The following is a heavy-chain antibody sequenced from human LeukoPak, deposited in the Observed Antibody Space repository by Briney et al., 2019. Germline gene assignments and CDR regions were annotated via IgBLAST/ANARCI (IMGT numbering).Heavy chain of an antibody. D-gene: IGHD1-7*01. Sequence: ASVKVSCKASGYTFTSYDINWVRQATGQGLEWMGWMNPNSGNTGYAQKFQGRVTMTRNTSISTAYMELSSLRSEDTAVYYCARVPYNLNYGSYYYYGMDVWGQGTTVTVAS. CDR2: MNPNSGNT. CDR3: ARVPYNLNYGSYYYYGMDV. CDR1: GYTFTSYD. J-gene: IGHJ6*02. V-gene: IGHV1-8*01.